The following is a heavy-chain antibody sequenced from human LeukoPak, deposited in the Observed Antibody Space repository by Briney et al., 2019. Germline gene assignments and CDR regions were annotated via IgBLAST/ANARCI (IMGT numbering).Heavy chain of an antibody. V-gene: IGHV4-30-2*01. CDR2: IYHSGST. D-gene: IGHD3-22*01. J-gene: IGHJ4*02. CDR1: GVSISSGGYS. CDR3: ARGTYDSSGYYYRDRGYYFDY. Sequence: SETLSLTCAVSGVSISSGGYSWGWIRQPPGKGLEWIGYIYHSGSTYYNPSLKSRVTRSVDRSKNQFSLKLSSVTAADTAVYYCARGTYDSSGYYYRDRGYYFDYWGQGTLVTVSS.